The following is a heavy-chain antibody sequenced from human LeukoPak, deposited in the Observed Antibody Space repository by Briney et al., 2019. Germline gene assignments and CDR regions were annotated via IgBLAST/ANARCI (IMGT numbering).Heavy chain of an antibody. V-gene: IGHV3-20*04. CDR1: GFTFDDYG. CDR2: INWNGGST. CDR3: ARDSSFSSGYSYGYYYYGMDV. D-gene: IGHD3-22*01. J-gene: IGHJ6*02. Sequence: GGSLRLSCAASGFTFDDYGMSWVRQAPGKGLEWVSGINWNGGSTGYADSVKGRFTISRDNAKNSLYLQMNSLRAEDTALYYCARDSSFSSGYSYGYYYYGMDVWGQGTTVIVSS.